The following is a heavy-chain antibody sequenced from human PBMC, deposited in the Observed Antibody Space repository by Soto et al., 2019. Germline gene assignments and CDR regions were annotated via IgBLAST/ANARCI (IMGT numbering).Heavy chain of an antibody. Sequence: ASVKVSCKASGYTFTSYYMHWVRQAPGQGLEWMGIINPSGGSTSYAQKFQGRVTMTRDTSTSTVYMELSSLRSEDTAVYYCARGLIAAAGIVSGIDYWGQGTLVTVSS. V-gene: IGHV1-46*01. CDR1: GYTFTSYY. J-gene: IGHJ4*02. CDR3: ARGLIAAAGIVSGIDY. CDR2: INPSGGST. D-gene: IGHD6-13*01.